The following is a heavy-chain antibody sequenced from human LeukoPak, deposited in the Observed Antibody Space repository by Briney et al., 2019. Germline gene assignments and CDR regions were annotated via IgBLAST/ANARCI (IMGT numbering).Heavy chain of an antibody. CDR1: GYTFTSYA. CDR2: IITLFGTT. V-gene: IGHV1-69*05. J-gene: IGHJ4*02. D-gene: IGHD3-22*01. CDR3: AGSDRANYYDTSGLFDY. Sequence: EASVKVSGKASGYTFTSYAISWVRQAPGQGLEWMGRIITLFGTTNYAQKFQGRVSITTDESTSTAYMDLSSLRSEDTAVYYCAGSDRANYYDTSGLFDYWGQGTPVTVSS.